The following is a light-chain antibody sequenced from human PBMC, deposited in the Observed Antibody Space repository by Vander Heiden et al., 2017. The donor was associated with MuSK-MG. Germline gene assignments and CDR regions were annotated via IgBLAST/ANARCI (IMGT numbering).Light chain of an antibody. CDR3: QAWDSSTALYV. V-gene: IGLV3-1*01. J-gene: IGLJ1*01. CDR1: KLGSKY. Sequence: SYEFTQPPSVSVFPGQTVRITCCGDKLGSKYVCWYQHKPGQAPVVVIYEDNKRPSGIPQRFSGSNSGNTATLTISGTQAMDEADYYCQAWDSSTALYVFGSGTQVTVL. CDR2: EDN.